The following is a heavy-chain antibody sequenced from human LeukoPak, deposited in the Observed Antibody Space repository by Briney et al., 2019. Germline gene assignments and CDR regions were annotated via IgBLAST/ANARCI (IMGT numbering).Heavy chain of an antibody. Sequence: PGGSLRLSCAASGFTFSSYAMSWVRQAPGKGLEWVSNISGSGGSTYYADCVRGRFTISRDNSKNTLSLQMNYLRADDTAVYYCAKDTAQGYTSASIGDDYWGQGTLVTVSS. CDR3: AKDTAQGYTSASIGDDY. V-gene: IGHV3-23*01. D-gene: IGHD5-18*01. CDR2: ISGSGGST. J-gene: IGHJ4*02. CDR1: GFTFSSYA.